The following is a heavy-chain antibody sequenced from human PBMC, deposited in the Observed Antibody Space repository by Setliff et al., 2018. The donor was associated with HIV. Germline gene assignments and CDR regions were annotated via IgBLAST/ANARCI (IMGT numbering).Heavy chain of an antibody. Sequence: KTSETLSLTCTVSGDSIASGGYSWTWIRQPPGKALEWIGYIYYSGGTSYSGTTYYNPSVASRITISGDTSKNQFSLKLTSVTAADTAIYYCARENGWLFGWFDPWGQGTLVTVSS. V-gene: IGHV4-30-4*07. D-gene: IGHD3-22*01. CDR3: ARENGWLFGWFDP. CDR2: IYYSGGT. J-gene: IGHJ5*02. CDR1: GDSIASGGYS.